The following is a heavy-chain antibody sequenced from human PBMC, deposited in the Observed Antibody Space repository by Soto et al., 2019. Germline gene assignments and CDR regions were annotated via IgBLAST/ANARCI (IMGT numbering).Heavy chain of an antibody. CDR3: ARREYCGGDCYFYNDAFDI. CDR2: INPSGGST. V-gene: IGHV1-46*01. J-gene: IGHJ3*02. Sequence: ASVKVSCKASGYTFTSYYMHWVRQAPGQGLEWMGIINPSGGSTSYAQKFQGRVTMTRDTSTSTVYMELSSLRSEDTAVYYCARREYCGGDCYFYNDAFDIWGQGTMVTVSS. CDR1: GYTFTSYY. D-gene: IGHD2-21*02.